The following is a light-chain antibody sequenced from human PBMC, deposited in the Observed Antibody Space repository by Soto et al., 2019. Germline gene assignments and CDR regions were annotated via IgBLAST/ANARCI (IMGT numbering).Light chain of an antibody. J-gene: IGLJ3*02. CDR1: TTDVGSSDY. V-gene: IGLV2-11*01. CDR2: DVT. Sequence: RSVSGSPGQSVTLSCTGATTDVGSSDYVSWYQQHPGKAPRLLIYDVTKRPAGVPTRFSGSKSDKTASLTISGLQTEDEAVYFCCSFAGPSSMFXGGTKLTVL. CDR3: CSFAGPSSM.